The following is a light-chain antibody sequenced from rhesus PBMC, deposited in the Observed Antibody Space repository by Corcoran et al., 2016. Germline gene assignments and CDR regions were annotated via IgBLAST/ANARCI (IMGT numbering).Light chain of an antibody. J-gene: IGKJ2*01. CDR1: QAINKG. Sequence: DIQMTQSPSSLSASVGDRVTVTCRASQAINKGLSWYQQKPGKAPTLLIYAASSLQTGVSSRFSGSGSGTDFTLTISSLQPEYVATYYCLQAYTTPYSFGQGTKVEIK. V-gene: IGKV1-94*01. CDR3: LQAYTTPYS. CDR2: AAS.